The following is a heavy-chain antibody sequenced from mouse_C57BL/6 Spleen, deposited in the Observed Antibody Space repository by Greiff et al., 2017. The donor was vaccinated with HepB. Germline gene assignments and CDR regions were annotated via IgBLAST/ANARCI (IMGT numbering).Heavy chain of an antibody. D-gene: IGHD2-3*01. CDR3: AGNYDGYYDYSMDY. CDR1: GYTFTSYW. CDR2: IYPGSGST. V-gene: IGHV1-55*01. J-gene: IGHJ4*01. Sequence: QVQLQQPGAELVKPWASVKMSCKASGYTFTSYWITWVKQRPGQGLEWIGDIYPGSGSTNYNEKFKSKATLTVDTSSSTAYMQLSSLTSEDSAVYYCAGNYDGYYDYSMDYWGQGTSVTVSS.